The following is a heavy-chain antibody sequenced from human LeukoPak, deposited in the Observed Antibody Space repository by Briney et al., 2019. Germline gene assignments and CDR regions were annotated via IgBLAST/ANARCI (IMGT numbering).Heavy chain of an antibody. Sequence: SETLSLTCTVSGGSISSGGYYWSWIRQPPGKGLEWIGYIYYSGSANYNPSLKSRVIISVDTSENHFSLKLSSVTAADAAVYYCARDKSGGSRLDSWGQGTLVTVSS. V-gene: IGHV4-61*03. CDR1: GGSISSGGYY. CDR2: IYYSGSA. J-gene: IGHJ4*02. D-gene: IGHD3-16*01. CDR3: ARDKSGGSRLDS.